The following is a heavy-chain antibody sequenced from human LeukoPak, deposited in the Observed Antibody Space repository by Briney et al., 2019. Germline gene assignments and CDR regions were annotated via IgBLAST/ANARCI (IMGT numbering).Heavy chain of an antibody. CDR2: IWSDGINK. CDR1: GFTFSNYG. Sequence: GRSPRLSCAASGFTFSNYGIHWVRQAPGKGLEGVAVIWSDGINKYYVDSVKGRFTISRDNSKNTLYLQMNSLRADDTAVYYCARSTYSSSSYYFDYWGQGSLVTVSS. V-gene: IGHV3-33*01. D-gene: IGHD6-13*01. J-gene: IGHJ4*02. CDR3: ARSTYSSSSYYFDY.